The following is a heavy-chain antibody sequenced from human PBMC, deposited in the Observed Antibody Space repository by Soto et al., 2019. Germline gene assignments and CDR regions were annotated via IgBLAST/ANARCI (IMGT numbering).Heavy chain of an antibody. D-gene: IGHD3-22*01. CDR2: IIPSFGTA. CDR1: GGTFSRHA. CDR3: ARGWGYDSNDYYYAY. V-gene: IGHV1-69*01. J-gene: IGHJ4*02. Sequence: QVQLVQSGAEVGKPGSSVKVSCKASGGTFSRHAISWVRQAPGQGLEWMGGIIPSFGTANHAQKVQGRVTIIADESTSTVYMELSSLRSEDTAMYYCARGWGYDSNDYYYAYWGQGTLVIVSS.